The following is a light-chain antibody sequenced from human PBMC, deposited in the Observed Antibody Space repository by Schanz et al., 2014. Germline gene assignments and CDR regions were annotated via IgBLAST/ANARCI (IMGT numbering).Light chain of an antibody. J-gene: IGKJ3*01. CDR2: DAS. CDR1: QSVSIY. V-gene: IGKV3-11*01. CDR3: QQRSNWPPFT. Sequence: EVVLTQSPATLSLSPGERATLSCRASQSVSIYLAWYQQKPGQAPRLLIYDASNRATGIPARFSGSGSGTDFTLTISSLEPEDFAVYYCQQRSNWPPFTFGPGTKVDI.